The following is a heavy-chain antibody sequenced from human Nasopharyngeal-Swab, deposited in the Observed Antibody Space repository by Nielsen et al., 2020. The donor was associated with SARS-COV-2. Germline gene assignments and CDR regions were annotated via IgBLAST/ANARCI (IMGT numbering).Heavy chain of an antibody. J-gene: IGHJ4*02. CDR2: ISGSGGIT. CDR1: GFTFSSYA. V-gene: IGHV3-23*01. D-gene: IGHD5-24*01. Sequence: GESLKISCAASGFTFSSYAMSWVRQAPGKGLEWVSGISGSGGITYYADSVKGRFTISRDNSKNTLYLQMNSLRAEDTAVYYCAKDKQMATIAFDYWGQGTLVTVSS. CDR3: AKDKQMATIAFDY.